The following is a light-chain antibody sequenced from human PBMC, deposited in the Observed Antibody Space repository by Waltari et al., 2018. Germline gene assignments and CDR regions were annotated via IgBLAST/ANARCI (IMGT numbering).Light chain of an antibody. CDR1: HSVGSW. Sequence: DIHMTQSPYTLSASVGDRVTITCRASHSVGSWLAWYQQKPGKAPDLLIYDASSLETGVPSRFSGSGSETEFTLTISSLQPDDAATYYCLQYDSFWTFGQGTEVQVK. V-gene: IGKV1-5*01. J-gene: IGKJ1*01. CDR2: DAS. CDR3: LQYDSFWT.